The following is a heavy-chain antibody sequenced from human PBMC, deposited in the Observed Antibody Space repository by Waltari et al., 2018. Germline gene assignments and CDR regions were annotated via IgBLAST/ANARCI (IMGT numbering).Heavy chain of an antibody. V-gene: IGHV5-51*01. CDR1: GYSFTRYW. CDR2: SLPGESNT. D-gene: IGHD5-18*01. J-gene: IGHJ4*02. CDR3: ARQPLHSYGIRHFDY. Sequence: EVQLVQSGAEVKKPGESLKISCEGSGYSFTRYWIGWVRQRPGKGLEGKGVSLPGESNTDYGPSFRGQVNISADNSIPTAYLQWSSLKASDTAIYFCARQPLHSYGIRHFDYWGQGTPVTVS.